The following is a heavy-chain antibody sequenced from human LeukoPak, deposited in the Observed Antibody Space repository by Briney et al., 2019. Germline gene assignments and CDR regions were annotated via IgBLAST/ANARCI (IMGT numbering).Heavy chain of an antibody. D-gene: IGHD3-22*01. CDR1: GFTVSSNY. Sequence: GSLRLSCAASGFTVSSNYMSWVRQAPGKGLEWVSVIYSGGSTYYADSVKGRFTISRDNSKNTLYLQMNSLRAEDTAVYYCARGKGYYYDSSGYYGPPDYWGQGTLVTVSS. J-gene: IGHJ4*02. CDR2: IYSGGST. CDR3: ARGKGYYYDSSGYYGPPDY. V-gene: IGHV3-53*01.